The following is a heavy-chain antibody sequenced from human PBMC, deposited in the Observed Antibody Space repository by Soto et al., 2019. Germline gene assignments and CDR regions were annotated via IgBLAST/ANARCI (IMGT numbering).Heavy chain of an antibody. J-gene: IGHJ4*02. D-gene: IGHD4-17*01. CDR2: ISYDGSNE. Sequence: GGSLRLSCVVSGFTFSSYGMHWVRQAPGQGLEWVAHISYDGSNEHYVDSVKGRFTISRDNSKNTLYLQMNSLRAEDTAMYYCARVLNGDYGYWGQGTLVTVSS. V-gene: IGHV3-30*03. CDR1: GFTFSSYG. CDR3: ARVLNGDYGY.